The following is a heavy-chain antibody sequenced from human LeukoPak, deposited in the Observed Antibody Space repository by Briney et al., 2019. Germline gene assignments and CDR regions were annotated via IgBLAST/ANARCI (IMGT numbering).Heavy chain of an antibody. D-gene: IGHD3-22*01. J-gene: IGHJ6*02. V-gene: IGHV3-9*01. CDR2: ISWNSGSI. CDR1: GFTFSSFA. CDR3: AKDIDDSSGYYYGMDV. Sequence: GGSLRLSCVASGFTFSSFAINWVRQAPGKGLEWVSGISWNSGSIGYADSVKGRFTISRDNAKNSLYLQMNSLRAEDTALYYCAKDIDDSSGYYYGMDVWGQGTTVTVSS.